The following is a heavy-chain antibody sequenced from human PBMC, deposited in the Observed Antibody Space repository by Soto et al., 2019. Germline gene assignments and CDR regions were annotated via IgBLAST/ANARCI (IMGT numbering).Heavy chain of an antibody. V-gene: IGHV3-23*01. J-gene: IGHJ5*02. D-gene: IGHD6-19*01. CDR3: AKDRVQSSGWYLLCGFDP. Sequence: GGSLRLSCAASGFTFSSYAMSWVRQAPGKGLEWVSAISGSGGSTYYADSVKGRFTISRDNSKNTLYLQMNSLRAEDTAVYYCAKDRVQSSGWYLLCGFDPWGQGTLVTVSS. CDR2: ISGSGGST. CDR1: GFTFSSYA.